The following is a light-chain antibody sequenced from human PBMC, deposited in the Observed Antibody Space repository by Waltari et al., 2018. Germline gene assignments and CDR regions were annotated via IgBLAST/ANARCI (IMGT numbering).Light chain of an antibody. CDR2: DAS. J-gene: IGKJ2*01. V-gene: IGKV3-11*01. CDR1: QSVSSY. Sequence: EIVLTQSPATLSLSPGERATLSCRASQSVSSYLAWSQQKPGQAPRPLIYDASNRATGIPARFSGSGAGTDFTLTSSSLEPEDFAVYYCQKRSNWPPYTFGQGTKLEI. CDR3: QKRSNWPPYT.